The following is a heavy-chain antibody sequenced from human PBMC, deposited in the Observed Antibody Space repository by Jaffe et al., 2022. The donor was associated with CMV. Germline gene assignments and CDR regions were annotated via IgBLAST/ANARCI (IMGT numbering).Heavy chain of an antibody. CDR2: ISYDGSNK. Sequence: QVQLVESGGGVVQPGRSLRLSCAASGFTFSSYGMHWVRQAPGKGLEWVAVISYDGSNKYYADSVKGRFTISRDNSKNTLYLQMNSLRAEDTAVYYCAKDLYWSGYYVYGMDVWGQGTTVTVSS. J-gene: IGHJ6*02. D-gene: IGHD3-3*01. V-gene: IGHV3-30*18. CDR3: AKDLYWSGYYVYGMDV. CDR1: GFTFSSYG.